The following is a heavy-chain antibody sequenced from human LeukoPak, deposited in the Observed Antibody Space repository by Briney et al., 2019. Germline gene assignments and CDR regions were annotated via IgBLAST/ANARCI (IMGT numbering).Heavy chain of an antibody. J-gene: IGHJ4*02. CDR2: ISYDGSNK. Sequence: GGSLRLSCAASGFTFSSYGMHWVRQAPGKGLEWVAVISYDGSNKYYADSVKGRFTISRDNSKNTLYLQMNSLRAEDTAVYYCAKAPKGPSLWFGELLAWFDYWGQGTLVTVSS. CDR3: AKAPKGPSLWFGELLAWFDY. CDR1: GFTFSSYG. D-gene: IGHD3-10*01. V-gene: IGHV3-30*18.